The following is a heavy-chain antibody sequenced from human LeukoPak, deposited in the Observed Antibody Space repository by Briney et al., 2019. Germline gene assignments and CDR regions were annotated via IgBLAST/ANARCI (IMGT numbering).Heavy chain of an antibody. CDR3: AISRGYPGRFDP. V-gene: IGHV5-51*01. J-gene: IGHJ5*02. Sequence: GESLKISCKGSGYKFNAYWIAWVRQMPGKGLEWMGIIYPDDSDTRYSPSFQGQVTISADKSVSTAYLQWNSLKASDTAMYYCAISRGYPGRFDPWGQGTLVTVSS. D-gene: IGHD2-15*01. CDR2: IYPDDSDT. CDR1: GYKFNAYW.